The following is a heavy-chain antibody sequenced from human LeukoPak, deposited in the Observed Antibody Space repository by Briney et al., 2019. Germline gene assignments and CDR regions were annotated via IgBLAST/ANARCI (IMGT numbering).Heavy chain of an antibody. V-gene: IGHV5-51*01. Sequence: GESLKISCKGSGSIFTSYWIAWVRQLPGKGLEWMGIIYPDDSDTRYSPSFQGQVTITADKSISTAYLQWSSLKASDNAMYYCARQRRSSGWPNDYWGQGTLVTVSS. CDR3: ARQRRSSGWPNDY. CDR2: IYPDDSDT. D-gene: IGHD6-19*01. J-gene: IGHJ4*02. CDR1: GSIFTSYW.